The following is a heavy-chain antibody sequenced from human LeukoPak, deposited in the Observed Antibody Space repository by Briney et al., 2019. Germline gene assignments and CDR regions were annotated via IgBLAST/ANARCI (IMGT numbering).Heavy chain of an antibody. Sequence: WGSLRLSCAASGFNFRDHWMDWVRQAPGKGLEWVGHIKTDGSETYYLDSLRGRFSISRDNTNNALYLQMNSLRVEDTAVYYCVKNNGWFHLAQWGQGTLVTVSS. D-gene: IGHD6-19*01. CDR2: IKTDGSET. J-gene: IGHJ4*02. V-gene: IGHV3-7*03. CDR3: VKNNGWFHLAQ. CDR1: GFNFRDHW.